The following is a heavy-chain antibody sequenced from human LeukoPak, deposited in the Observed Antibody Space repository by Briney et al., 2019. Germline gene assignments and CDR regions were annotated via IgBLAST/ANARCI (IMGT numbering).Heavy chain of an antibody. J-gene: IGHJ3*01. Sequence: GGSLRLSCAASGFTFNSYAMSWVRQAPGKGLEWVSVISGSGSRIYYADSVKGRFTFSRDNSKNTVYLQMNSLKVEDTAVYCCAKDRIGGWSGIYFDAFDVWGQGTMDTVSS. CDR1: GFTFNSYA. CDR2: ISGSGSRI. V-gene: IGHV3-23*01. D-gene: IGHD3-3*01. CDR3: AKDRIGGWSGIYFDAFDV.